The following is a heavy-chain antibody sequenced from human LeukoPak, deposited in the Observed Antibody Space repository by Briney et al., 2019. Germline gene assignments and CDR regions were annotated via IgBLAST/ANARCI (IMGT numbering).Heavy chain of an antibody. V-gene: IGHV4-59*12. Sequence: PSETLSLTCTVSGGSISSYYWSWIRQPPGKGLEWIGYIYYSGSTNYNPSLKSRVTISVDKSKNQFSLKLSSVTAADTAVYYCARYSPGFGEPKFDYWGQGTLVTVSS. CDR3: ARYSPGFGEPKFDY. CDR2: IYYSGST. CDR1: GGSISSYY. J-gene: IGHJ4*02. D-gene: IGHD3-10*01.